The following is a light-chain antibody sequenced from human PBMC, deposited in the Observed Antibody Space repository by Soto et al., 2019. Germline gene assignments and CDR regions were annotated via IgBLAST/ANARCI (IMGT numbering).Light chain of an antibody. Sequence: DIVMTQSPDFLAVSLGERATITCKSSQTVLYRSRNKSYLAWYQQRPEQPPRLLIYGASTRATGIPARFSSSGSGTEFTLTISSLQSEEVAVYYCQQYDNWPITFGGGTKVEIK. V-gene: IGKV4-1*01. J-gene: IGKJ4*01. CDR3: QQYDNWPIT. CDR2: GAS. CDR1: QTVLYRSRNKSY.